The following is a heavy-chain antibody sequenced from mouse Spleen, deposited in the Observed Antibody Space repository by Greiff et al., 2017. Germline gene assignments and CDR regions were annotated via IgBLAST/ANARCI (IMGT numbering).Heavy chain of an antibody. CDR3: ARSTTATFYYFDY. V-gene: IGHV1-81*01. Sequence: QVHVKQSGAELARPGASVKLSCKASGYTFTSYGISWVKQRTGQGLEWIGEIYPRSGNTYYNEKFKGKATLTADKSSSTAYMELRSLTSEDSAVYFCARSTTATFYYFDYWGQGTTLTVSS. J-gene: IGHJ2*01. CDR2: IYPRSGNT. CDR1: GYTFTSYG. D-gene: IGHD1-2*01.